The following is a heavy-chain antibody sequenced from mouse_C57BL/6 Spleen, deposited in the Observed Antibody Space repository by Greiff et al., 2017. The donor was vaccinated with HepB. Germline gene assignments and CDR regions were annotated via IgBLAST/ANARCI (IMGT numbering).Heavy chain of an antibody. Sequence: VQLQQSGAELARPGASVKLSCKASGYTFTSYGISWVKQRTGQGLEWIGEIYPRSGNTYYNEKFKGKATLTADKSSSTAYMELRSLTSEVSAVYFCARGGSNYPFAYWGQGTLVTVSA. V-gene: IGHV1-81*01. J-gene: IGHJ3*01. CDR1: GYTFTSYG. D-gene: IGHD2-5*01. CDR2: IYPRSGNT. CDR3: ARGGSNYPFAY.